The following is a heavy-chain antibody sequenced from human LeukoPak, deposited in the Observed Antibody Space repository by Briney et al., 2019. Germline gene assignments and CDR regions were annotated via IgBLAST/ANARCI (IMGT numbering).Heavy chain of an antibody. CDR3: ARLYYYDSSGYYPDY. Sequence: KSGASLQISCQGSGSSFTSYWIGWVRQTPGKGLEWMGIIYPGDSDTRYSPSFQGQVTISADKSISTAYLQWSSLKASDTAMYYCARLYYYDSSGYYPDYWGQGTLVTVSS. J-gene: IGHJ4*02. V-gene: IGHV5-51*01. D-gene: IGHD3-22*01. CDR1: GSSFTSYW. CDR2: IYPGDSDT.